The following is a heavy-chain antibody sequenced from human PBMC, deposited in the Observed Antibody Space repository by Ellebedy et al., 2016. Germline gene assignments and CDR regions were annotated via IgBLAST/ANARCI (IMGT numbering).Heavy chain of an antibody. CDR3: ARDRGGYSYRFDGFDI. CDR2: ISGTSSTV. J-gene: IGHJ3*02. CDR1: GFSFGDYA. Sequence: GESLKISCASSGFSFGDYAMNWVRQAPGKGLEWVSYISGTSSTVYYVDSVKGRFTISRDNAKNSLYLQMNSLRADDTAVYYCARDRGGYSYRFDGFDIWGQGTMVTVSS. V-gene: IGHV3-48*04. D-gene: IGHD5-18*01.